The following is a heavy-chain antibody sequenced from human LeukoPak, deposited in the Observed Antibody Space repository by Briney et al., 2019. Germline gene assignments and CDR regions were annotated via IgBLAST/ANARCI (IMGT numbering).Heavy chain of an antibody. J-gene: IGHJ1*01. Sequence: SETLSLTCTVSGGSISSYYWSWIRQPPGKGLEWIGYIYYSGSTNYNPSLKSRVTISVDTSKNQFSLKLSSVTAADTAVYYCARTSALGALRFLEWPEYFQHWGQGTLVTVSS. CDR3: ARTSALGALRFLEWPEYFQH. CDR2: IYYSGST. CDR1: GGSISSYY. V-gene: IGHV4-59*01. D-gene: IGHD3-3*01.